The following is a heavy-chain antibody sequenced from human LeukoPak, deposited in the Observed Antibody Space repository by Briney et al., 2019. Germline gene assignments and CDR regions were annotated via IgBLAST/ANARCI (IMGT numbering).Heavy chain of an antibody. Sequence: SETLSLTCAVYGGSFSGYYWSWIRQPPGKGLEWIGEINHSGSTNYNPSLKSRVTISVDTSENQFSLKLSSVTAADTAVYYCARVGRRFTMMVKSSFDPWGQGTLVTVSS. CDR1: GGSFSGYY. D-gene: IGHD3-22*01. V-gene: IGHV4-34*01. J-gene: IGHJ5*02. CDR2: INHSGST. CDR3: ARVGRRFTMMVKSSFDP.